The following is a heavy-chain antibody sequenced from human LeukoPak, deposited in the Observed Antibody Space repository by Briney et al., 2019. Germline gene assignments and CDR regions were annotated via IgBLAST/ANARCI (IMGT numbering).Heavy chain of an antibody. CDR3: ASNGLATYYYYFMDV. D-gene: IGHD2-8*01. J-gene: IGHJ6*03. V-gene: IGHV1-2*02. Sequence: ASVKVSCKASGYTFTGYYMHWVRQAPGQGLEWMGWINPNSGGTNYAQKFQGRVTMTRDTSISTAYMELSRLRSDDTAVYYRASNGLATYYYYFMDVWGKGTTVTVSS. CDR1: GYTFTGYY. CDR2: INPNSGGT.